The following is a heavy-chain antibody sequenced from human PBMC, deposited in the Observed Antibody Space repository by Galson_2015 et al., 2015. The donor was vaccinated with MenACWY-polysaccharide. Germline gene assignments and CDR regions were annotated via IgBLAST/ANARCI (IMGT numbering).Heavy chain of an antibody. CDR2: IYYSGST. D-gene: IGHD6-19*01. CDR1: GGSISSSSYY. J-gene: IGHJ6*02. V-gene: IGHV4-39*01. CDR3: ARLRAVAGTPYYYYGMDV. Sequence: SETLSLTCTVSGGSISSSSYYWGWIRQTPGKGLEWIGRIYYSGSTYYNPSLKSRVTISVDTSKNQFSLRLSSVTAADTAVYYCARLRAVAGTPYYYYGMDVWGQGTTVTVSS.